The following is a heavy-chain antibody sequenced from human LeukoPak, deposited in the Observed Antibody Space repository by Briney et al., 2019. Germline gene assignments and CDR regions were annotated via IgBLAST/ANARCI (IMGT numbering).Heavy chain of an antibody. V-gene: IGHV1-2*02. CDR1: GYTFTDYY. CDR3: ARIGYNHYFDY. J-gene: IGHJ4*02. Sequence: ASVKVSCKASGYTFTDYYLHWVRQAPGQGLEWMGWINPNSGGTNYAQTFQGRITMTRDTSVTTVYLELSRLRSDDTAVYYCARIGYNHYFDYWGQGTRVTVSS. D-gene: IGHD5-24*01. CDR2: INPNSGGT.